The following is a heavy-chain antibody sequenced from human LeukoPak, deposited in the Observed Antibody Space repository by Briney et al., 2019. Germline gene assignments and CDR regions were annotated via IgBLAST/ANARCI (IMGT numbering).Heavy chain of an antibody. CDR1: GYTFTSYG. D-gene: IGHD4-17*01. Sequence: ASVKVSCKAPGYTFTSYGISWVRQAPGQGLEWMGWISAYNGNTNYAQKLQGRVTMTTDTSTSTAYMELRCLRSDDTAVYYCARGSHDYGDLNWFDPWGQGTLVTVSS. CDR2: ISAYNGNT. J-gene: IGHJ5*02. CDR3: ARGSHDYGDLNWFDP. V-gene: IGHV1-18*01.